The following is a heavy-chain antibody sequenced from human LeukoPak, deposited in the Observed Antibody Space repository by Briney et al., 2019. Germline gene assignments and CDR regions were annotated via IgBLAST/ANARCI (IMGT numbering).Heavy chain of an antibody. CDR1: GYTFTGYY. J-gene: IGHJ4*02. Sequence: ASVKVSCKASGYTFTGYYMHWVRQAPGQGLQWMGWINPKSGDTNYAQKFQGRVTMTRDTSISTAYMELSRLRSDDTAVYYCARKPGNDILTGYLIDYWGQGTLVTVSS. D-gene: IGHD3-9*01. CDR3: ARKPGNDILTGYLIDY. V-gene: IGHV1-2*02. CDR2: INPKSGDT.